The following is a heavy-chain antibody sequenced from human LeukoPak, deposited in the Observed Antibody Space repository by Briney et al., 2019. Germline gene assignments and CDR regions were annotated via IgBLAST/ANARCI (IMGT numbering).Heavy chain of an antibody. J-gene: IGHJ4*02. V-gene: IGHV3-30-3*01. CDR1: GFTFSSYA. D-gene: IGHD5-18*01. CDR2: ISYDGSNK. Sequence: GRSLRLSCAASGFTFSSYAMHWVRQAPGKGLEWVAVISYDGSNKYYADSVKGRFTISRDNSKNTLYLQMNSLRAEDTAAYYCARDLWDTAPFGYWGQGTLVTVSS. CDR3: ARDLWDTAPFGY.